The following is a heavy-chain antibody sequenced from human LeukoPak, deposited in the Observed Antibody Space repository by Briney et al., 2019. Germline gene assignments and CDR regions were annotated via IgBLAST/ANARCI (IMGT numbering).Heavy chain of an antibody. CDR3: AKGVAYGSGSYYSRYFDY. Sequence: GGSLRLSCAASGFIFSSSDMHWVRQAPGKGLEWVAVISYDGSDKYYADSVKGRFTISRDNSKNTLYLQMNSLRAEDTAVYYCAKGVAYGSGSYYSRYFDYWGQGTLVTVSS. CDR2: ISYDGSDK. D-gene: IGHD3-10*01. J-gene: IGHJ4*02. V-gene: IGHV3-30*18. CDR1: GFIFSSSD.